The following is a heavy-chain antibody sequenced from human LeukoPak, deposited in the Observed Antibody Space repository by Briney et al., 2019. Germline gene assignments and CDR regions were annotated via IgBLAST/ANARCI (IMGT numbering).Heavy chain of an antibody. CDR1: GGSISSYY. CDR3: ARVTGYSYGSLFFDY. J-gene: IGHJ4*02. V-gene: IGHV4-4*07. Sequence: KPSETLSLTCTVSGGSISSYYWSWIRQPAGKGLEWIGRIYSSGSTNYNPSLKSRVTMSVDTSKNQFSLRLSSVTAADTAVYYCARVTGYSYGSLFFDYWGQGTLVTVSS. CDR2: IYSSGST. D-gene: IGHD5-18*01.